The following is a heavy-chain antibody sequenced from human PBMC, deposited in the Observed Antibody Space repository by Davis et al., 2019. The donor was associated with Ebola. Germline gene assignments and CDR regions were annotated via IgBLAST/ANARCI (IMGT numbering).Heavy chain of an antibody. J-gene: IGHJ6*02. V-gene: IGHV3-7*01. CDR2: IKQDGSEK. CDR3: AKGQWLVDLGYYGMDV. CDR1: GFTFSSYW. D-gene: IGHD6-19*01. Sequence: GESLKISCAASGFTFSSYWMSWVRQAPGKGLEWVANIKQDGSEKYYVDSVKGRFTISRDNSKNTLYLQMNSLRAEDTAVYYCAKGQWLVDLGYYGMDVWGQGTTVTVSS.